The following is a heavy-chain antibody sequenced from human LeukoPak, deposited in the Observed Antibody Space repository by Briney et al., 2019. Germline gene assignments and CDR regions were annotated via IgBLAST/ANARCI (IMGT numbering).Heavy chain of an antibody. J-gene: IGHJ4*02. CDR2: IYYSGST. CDR3: ARRYSYGWMFDY. D-gene: IGHD5-18*01. CDR1: GGSISSSTYY. Sequence: PSETLSLTCTVSGGSISSSTYYWGWIRQPPGKGLEWIGYIYYSGSTNYNPSLKSRVTISVDTSKNQFSLKLSSVTAADTAVYYCARRYSYGWMFDYWGQGTLVTASS. V-gene: IGHV4-61*05.